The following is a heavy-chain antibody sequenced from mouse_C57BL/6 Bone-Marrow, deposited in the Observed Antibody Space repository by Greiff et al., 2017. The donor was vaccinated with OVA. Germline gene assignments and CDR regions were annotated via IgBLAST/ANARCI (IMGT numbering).Heavy chain of an antibody. CDR1: GYAFSSSW. D-gene: IGHD1-1*01. Sequence: QVQLQQSGPELVKPGASVKISCKASGYAFSSSWMNWVKQRPGKGLEWIGWICPGDGDTNYNGKFKGKATLTADKSSSTAYMQLSSLTSEDSAVYCCAGGVYYGSSYDYWGQGTTLTVSS. V-gene: IGHV1-82*01. J-gene: IGHJ2*01. CDR2: ICPGDGDT. CDR3: AGGVYYGSSYDY.